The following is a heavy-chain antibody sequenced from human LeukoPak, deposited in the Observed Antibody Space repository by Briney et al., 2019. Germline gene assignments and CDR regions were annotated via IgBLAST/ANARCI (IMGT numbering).Heavy chain of an antibody. V-gene: IGHV3-23*01. J-gene: IGHJ6*02. D-gene: IGHD2-15*01. CDR1: GFTFTICA. CDR3: AKGVVRSYYYGMDV. Sequence: GGSLRLSCAASGFTFTICAMSWVRQAPGKGLEWVSGISDSGGSTDYADSVKGRFTISRDNPKNTLYLQMNSLRAEDTALYYCAKGVVRSYYYGMDVWGQGTTVTVSS. CDR2: ISDSGGST.